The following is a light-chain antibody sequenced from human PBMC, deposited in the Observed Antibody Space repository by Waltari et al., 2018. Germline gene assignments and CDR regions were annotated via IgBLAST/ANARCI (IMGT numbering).Light chain of an antibody. V-gene: IGLV1-47*01. CDR1: SSNIGSNP. Sequence: QSVLTQPPSASGTPGQRVTISCSGSSSNIGSNPVYWYQQLPGMAPTLLIYRNKQRPSGGPDRFSGSKSGTSASLASSGLRSEDEAHYYCAAWDDSLEEVFGGGTKLTVL. CDR3: AAWDDSLEEV. J-gene: IGLJ2*01. CDR2: RNK.